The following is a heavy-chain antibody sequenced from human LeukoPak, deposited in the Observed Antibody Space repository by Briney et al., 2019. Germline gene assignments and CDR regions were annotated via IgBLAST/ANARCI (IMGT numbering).Heavy chain of an antibody. J-gene: IGHJ6*02. CDR1: GYTFTSYG. V-gene: IGHV1-18*01. D-gene: IGHD3-10*01. CDR3: ARGYYSSGSYSQDYYYYGMDV. Sequence: ASVKVSCKASGYTFTSYGISWVRQAPGQGLEWMGWISAYNGNTNYAQKLQGRVTMTTDTSTSTAYMELRSLRSDDTAVYYCARGYYSSGSYSQDYYYYGMDVWGQGTTVTVSS. CDR2: ISAYNGNT.